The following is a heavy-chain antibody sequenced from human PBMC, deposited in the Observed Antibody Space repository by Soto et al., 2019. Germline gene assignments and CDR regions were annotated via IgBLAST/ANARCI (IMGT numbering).Heavy chain of an antibody. CDR1: GLTFRNYG. CDR3: ATDRGVTHLDC. J-gene: IGHJ4*02. Sequence: QVQLVESGGGVVQPGRSLTLSCTTSGLTFRNYGFHWVRQAAGKGLEWVGVIWYDASNKYYSDSVKGRFTISKDNSEDIVYLHMSSLRADDTAVYYCATDRGVTHLDCWGQGTPVIVSS. CDR2: IWYDASNK. V-gene: IGHV3-33*01. D-gene: IGHD2-21*02.